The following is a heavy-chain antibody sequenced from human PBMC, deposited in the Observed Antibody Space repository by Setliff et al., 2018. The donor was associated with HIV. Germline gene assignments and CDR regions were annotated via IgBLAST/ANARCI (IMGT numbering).Heavy chain of an antibody. V-gene: IGHV1-18*01. D-gene: IGHD6-19*01. CDR1: GYTFTTYG. CDR2: ISTYSDET. Sequence: ASVKVSCKPSGYTFTTYGLSWVRQASGQGLEWMGWISTYSDETSSSQNLQGRLTMTTDTSTGTAYMELRSLRSDDTAMYFCARLGSGWSDSYYYAMDIWGQGTTVTVSS. CDR3: ARLGSGWSDSYYYAMDI. J-gene: IGHJ6*02.